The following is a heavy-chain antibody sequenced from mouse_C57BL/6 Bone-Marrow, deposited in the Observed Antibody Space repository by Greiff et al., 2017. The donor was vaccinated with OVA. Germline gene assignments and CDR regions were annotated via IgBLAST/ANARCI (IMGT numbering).Heavy chain of an antibody. CDR3: AREGAYGSSYYFDY. J-gene: IGHJ2*01. V-gene: IGHV1-69*01. CDR1: GYTFTSYW. D-gene: IGHD1-1*01. Sequence: QVQLQQPGAELVMPGASVKLSCKASGYTFTSYWMHWVKQRPGQGLEWIGEIDPSDSYTNYNQKFKGKSTLTVDKSSSTAYMQLSSLTSEDSAVYYGAREGAYGSSYYFDYWGQGTTLTVSS. CDR2: IDPSDSYT.